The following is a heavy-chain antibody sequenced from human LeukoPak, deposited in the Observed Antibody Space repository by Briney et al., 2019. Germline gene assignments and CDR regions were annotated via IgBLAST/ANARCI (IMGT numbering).Heavy chain of an antibody. CDR1: GFTFSDYY. CDR3: ARGNYGMDV. Sequence: GGSLRLSCAASGFTFSDYYMTWIRQAPGKGPEWLSYITGSGNSKYYADSVRGRFTISGDNAKNSLYLQMDSLRAEDTAVYYCARGNYGMDVWGRGPRSPSP. V-gene: IGHV3-11*01. J-gene: IGHJ6*02. CDR2: ITGSGNSK.